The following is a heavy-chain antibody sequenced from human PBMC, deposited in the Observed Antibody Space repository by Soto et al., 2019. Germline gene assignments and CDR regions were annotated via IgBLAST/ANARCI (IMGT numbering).Heavy chain of an antibody. CDR3: ARGRLFEGCTNGVCQGSWFDP. D-gene: IGHD2-8*01. V-gene: IGHV4-34*01. Sequence: SETLSLTCAVYGGSFSGYYWSWIRQPPGKGLEWIGEINHSGSTNYNPSLKSRVTISVDTSKNQFSLKLNSVTAADTAVYYCARGRLFEGCTNGVCQGSWFDPWGQGPLVTVSS. J-gene: IGHJ5*02. CDR2: INHSGST. CDR1: GGSFSGYY.